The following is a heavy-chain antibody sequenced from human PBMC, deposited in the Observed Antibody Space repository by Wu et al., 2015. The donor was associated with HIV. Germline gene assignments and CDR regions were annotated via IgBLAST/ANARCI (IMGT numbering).Heavy chain of an antibody. CDR3: ARVTYYYDSSGYSPYYFYGLTS. CDR1: EDTFNNYA. D-gene: IGHD3-22*01. Sequence: QDQLVQSGAEVRKPGSSVKVSCKTSEDTFNNYAISWVRQAPGQGLEWMGRIIPVFGTANYAQRFQDRITITADESTSTSFMELSSLRSDDTAVYFCARVTYYYDSSGYSPYYFYGLTSGAQGPRSPSP. J-gene: IGHJ6*02. CDR2: IIPVFGTA. V-gene: IGHV1-69*13.